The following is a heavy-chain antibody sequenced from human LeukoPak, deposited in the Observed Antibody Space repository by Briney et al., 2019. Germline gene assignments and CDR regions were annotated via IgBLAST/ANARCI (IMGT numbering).Heavy chain of an antibody. V-gene: IGHV3-74*01. D-gene: IGHD2-21*02. CDR2: INNDGGYT. Sequence: PGGSLRLSCAASGFTFSGYWMHWVRQAPGKGLVWVSRINNDGGYTSYADSVKGRFTISRDNSKNTLYLQMNSLRAEDTAVYYCAKVREPSTRVVTAIDYWGQGTLVTVSS. CDR3: AKVREPSTRVVTAIDY. J-gene: IGHJ4*02. CDR1: GFTFSGYW.